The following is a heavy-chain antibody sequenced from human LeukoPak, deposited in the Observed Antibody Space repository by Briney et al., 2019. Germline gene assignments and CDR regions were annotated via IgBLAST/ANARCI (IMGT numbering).Heavy chain of an antibody. J-gene: IGHJ3*02. Sequence: GGTLRLSCAASGFTFSSHNMNWVRQAPMKGLEWVSSIGTDGSYIYYADSVQGRFTISRDNAKNSLYLQMNSLTAEDTAVYYCARKMKTGDRVGTFDIWGQGTMVTVSS. D-gene: IGHD1-1*01. V-gene: IGHV3-21*01. CDR3: ARKMKTGDRVGTFDI. CDR1: GFTFSSHN. CDR2: IGTDGSYI.